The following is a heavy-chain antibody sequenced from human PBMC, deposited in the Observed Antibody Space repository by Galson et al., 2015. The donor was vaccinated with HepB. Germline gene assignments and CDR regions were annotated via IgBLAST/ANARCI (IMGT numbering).Heavy chain of an antibody. CDR3: ARTTAAGSNWFDP. V-gene: IGHV3-11*06. CDR1: GFTFSDYY. Sequence: SLRLSCAASGFTFSDYYMSWIRQAPGKGLEWVSYIGSSTSYTIYADSLKGRFTISRDNAKNSLYLQVNSLRAEDTAVYYCARTTAAGSNWFDPWGQGTLVTVSS. J-gene: IGHJ5*02. D-gene: IGHD6-13*01. CDR2: IGSSTSYT.